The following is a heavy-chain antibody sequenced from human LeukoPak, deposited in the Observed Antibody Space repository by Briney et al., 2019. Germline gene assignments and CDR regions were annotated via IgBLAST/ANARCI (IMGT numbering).Heavy chain of an antibody. CDR3: AREAYYYDSSGQNTLGY. V-gene: IGHV4-4*07. Sequence: SETLSLTCTVSSGSISSYYWSWIRQPAGKGLEWIGRIYTSGSTNYNPSLKSRVTMSVDTSKNQFSLKLSSVTAADTAVYYCAREAYYYDSSGQNTLGYWGQGTLVTVSS. CDR2: IYTSGST. CDR1: SGSISSYY. D-gene: IGHD3-22*01. J-gene: IGHJ4*02.